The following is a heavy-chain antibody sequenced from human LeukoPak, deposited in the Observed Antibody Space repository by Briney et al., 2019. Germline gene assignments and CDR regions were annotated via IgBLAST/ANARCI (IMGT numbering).Heavy chain of an antibody. CDR2: IYYSGGT. J-gene: IGHJ4*02. D-gene: IGHD2-15*01. V-gene: IGHV4-31*03. CDR3: ARSEDCSGGSCYTVTPPDY. Sequence: SSQTLSLTCTVSGGSISSGGYYWSWIRQHPGKGLEWIGYIYYSGGTYYNPSLKSRVTISVDTSKNQFSLKLSSVTAADTAVYYCARSEDCSGGSCYTVTPPDYWGQGTLVTVSS. CDR1: GGSISSGGYY.